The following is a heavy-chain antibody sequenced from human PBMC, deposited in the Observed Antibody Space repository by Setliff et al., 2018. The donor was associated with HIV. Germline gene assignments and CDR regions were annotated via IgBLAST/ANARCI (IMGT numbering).Heavy chain of an antibody. CDR2: IYTSGST. V-gene: IGHV4-61*02. CDR3: AREDYYYYGMDV. J-gene: IGHJ6*02. Sequence: SETLSLTCTVSGGSISSGSYYWDWIRKPAGKGLEWIGRIYTSGSTNYNHSLKSRVTISVDTSKNQFSLKLSSVTAADTAVYYCAREDYYYYGMDVWGQGTTVTVSS. CDR1: GGSISSGSYY.